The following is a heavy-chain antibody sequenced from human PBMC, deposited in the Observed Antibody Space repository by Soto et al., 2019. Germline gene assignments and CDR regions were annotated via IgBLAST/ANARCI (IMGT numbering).Heavy chain of an antibody. V-gene: IGHV4-31*03. CDR1: GGSISSGGYY. D-gene: IGHD5-12*01. Sequence: SETLSLTCTVSGGSISSGGYYWSWVRQHPGKGLEWIGYIYYSGSTYYNPSLKSRVTISVDTSKNQFSLKLSSVTAADTAVYYCARVRGYSGYAMDVWGQGTTVTVSS. J-gene: IGHJ6*02. CDR2: IYYSGST. CDR3: ARVRGYSGYAMDV.